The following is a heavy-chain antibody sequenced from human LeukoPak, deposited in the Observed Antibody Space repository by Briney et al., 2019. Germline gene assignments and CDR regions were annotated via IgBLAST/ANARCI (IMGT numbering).Heavy chain of an antibody. CDR3: ARGGSSITIFGVVRSNWFDP. CDR1: GGTFSSYA. J-gene: IGHJ5*02. D-gene: IGHD3-3*01. V-gene: IGHV1-69*01. CDR2: IIPIFGTA. Sequence: SVKVSCKASGGTFSSYAISWVRQAPGQGLEWMGGIIPIFGTANYAQKFQGRVTITADESTSTAYMELSSLRSEDTAVYYCARGGSSITIFGVVRSNWFDPWAREPWSPSPQ.